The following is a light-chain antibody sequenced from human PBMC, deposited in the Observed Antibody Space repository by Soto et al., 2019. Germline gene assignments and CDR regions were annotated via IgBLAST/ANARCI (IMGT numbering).Light chain of an antibody. V-gene: IGKV1-5*03. CDR3: QRYNDYQYI. J-gene: IGKJ2*01. CDR1: QSITTW. CDR2: KET. Sequence: DIQMTQSPSTLSASVGDRVTITCRASQSITTWLAWYQQKPGKAPKLLIYKETNLQSGVPSRFSGGGSGTEFSLTISSLQPDDFATYYCQRYNDYQYIFGQGTKLEIK.